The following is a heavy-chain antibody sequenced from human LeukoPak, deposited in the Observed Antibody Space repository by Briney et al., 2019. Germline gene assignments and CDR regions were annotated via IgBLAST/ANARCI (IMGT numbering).Heavy chain of an antibody. J-gene: IGHJ4*02. CDR3: TARTMVRGVIIPSLFDY. Sequence: PGGSLRLSCAASGFTFSSYSMNWVRQAPGKGLEWVSSISSSSSYIYYADSVKGRFTISRDNAKNSLYLQMNSLRAEDTAVYYCTARTMVRGVIIPSLFDYWGQGTLVTVSS. CDR2: ISSSSSYI. V-gene: IGHV3-21*03. D-gene: IGHD3-10*01. CDR1: GFTFSSYS.